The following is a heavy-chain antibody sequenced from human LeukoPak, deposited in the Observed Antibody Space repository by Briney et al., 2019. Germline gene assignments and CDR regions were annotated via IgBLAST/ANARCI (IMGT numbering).Heavy chain of an antibody. J-gene: IGHJ4*02. CDR1: GFIFSTYA. CDR2: ISYDGSNT. Sequence: GRSLRLSCAASGFIFSTYAMHWVRQAPGKGLEWVAVISYDGSNTYYADSVKGRFTISRDSSKNTLHLQMSSLRAEDTAVYYCARADFYGSGSHPPGGFDYWGQGTLVTVSS. D-gene: IGHD3-10*01. V-gene: IGHV3-30*04. CDR3: ARADFYGSGSHPPGGFDY.